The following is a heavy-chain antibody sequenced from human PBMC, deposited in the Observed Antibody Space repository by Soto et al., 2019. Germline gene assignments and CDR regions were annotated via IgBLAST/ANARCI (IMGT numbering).Heavy chain of an antibody. CDR1: GYTFTSYD. CDR2: MNPNSGNT. Sequence: GASVKVSCKASGYTFTSYDINWVRQATGQGLEWMGWMNPNSGNTGYAQKFQGRVTMTRNTSISTAYMELSSLRSEDTAVYYCARGGFHYDFWSGYQSRYFDYWGQGTLVTVSS. CDR3: ARGGFHYDFWSGYQSRYFDY. J-gene: IGHJ4*02. D-gene: IGHD3-3*01. V-gene: IGHV1-8*01.